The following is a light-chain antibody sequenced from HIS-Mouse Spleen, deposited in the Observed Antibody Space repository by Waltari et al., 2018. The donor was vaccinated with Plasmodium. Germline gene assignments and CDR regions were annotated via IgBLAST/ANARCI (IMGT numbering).Light chain of an antibody. J-gene: IGLJ3*02. CDR2: EDS. V-gene: IGLV3-10*01. CDR1: AMPKKY. CDR3: YSTDSSGNHRV. Sequence: SYELTQPPSVSVSPGQTARITRSGDAMPKKYTYRYQQMSGQAPVLVIYEDSKRPSGIPERFSGSSSGTMATLTISGAQVEDEADYYCYSTDSSGNHRVFGGGTKLTVL.